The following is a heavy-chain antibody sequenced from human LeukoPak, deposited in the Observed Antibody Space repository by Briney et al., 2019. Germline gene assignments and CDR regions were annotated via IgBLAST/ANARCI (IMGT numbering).Heavy chain of an antibody. V-gene: IGHV3-30*04. CDR1: GFTFSSYA. J-gene: IGHJ4*02. CDR3: ARGLQRHVDAAMGSLLWDN. Sequence: GGSLRLSCAASGFTFSSYAMHWVRQAPGKGLEWVAVISYDGSKKNYPDSVKGRFTISRDNSKNTLYLQMNSLRGEDTAAYYCARGLQRHVDAAMGSLLWDNWGQGTLVTVSS. CDR2: ISYDGSKK. D-gene: IGHD5-18*01.